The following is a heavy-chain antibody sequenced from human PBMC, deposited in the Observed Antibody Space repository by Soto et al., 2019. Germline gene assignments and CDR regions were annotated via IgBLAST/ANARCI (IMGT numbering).Heavy chain of an antibody. J-gene: IGHJ4*02. CDR3: ARDTGGHYYDSSVLFDY. V-gene: IGHV1-2*02. Sequence: ASVKVSCKASGYTFTDYYIHWVRQAPGQGLEWMGWINPNNGGTNYAQEFQGRVTMTRDTSISTAYMELSRLRSDDTAIYYCARDTGGHYYDSSVLFDYWGQGTLVTVSS. D-gene: IGHD3-22*01. CDR2: INPNNGGT. CDR1: GYTFTDYY.